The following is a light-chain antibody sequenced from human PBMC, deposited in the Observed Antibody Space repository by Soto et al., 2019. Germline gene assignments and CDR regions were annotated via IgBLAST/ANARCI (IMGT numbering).Light chain of an antibody. Sequence: IVMTQAPATLSVSPGERATLSCRASQSVSSNLAWYQQKPGQAPRLLIYGASTRATGIPARFSGSGSGTEFTLTISSLQSEDFAVYHCQQYNNWPTFGQGTRLEIK. J-gene: IGKJ5*01. CDR2: GAS. CDR3: QQYNNWPT. V-gene: IGKV3-15*01. CDR1: QSVSSN.